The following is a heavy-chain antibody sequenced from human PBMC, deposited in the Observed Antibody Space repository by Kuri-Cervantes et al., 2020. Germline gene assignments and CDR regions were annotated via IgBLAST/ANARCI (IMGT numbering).Heavy chain of an antibody. CDR3: ASFAGGRAYFDY. D-gene: IGHD1-26*01. J-gene: IGHJ4*02. Sequence: SETLSLTCAVYGGSFSGYHCTWVRQPPGQGLEWIGYIYYSGSTNYNPSLKSRVTISVDTSKNQFSLKLSSVTAADTAVYYCASFAGGRAYFDYWGQGTLVTVSS. V-gene: IGHV4-34*01. CDR1: GGSFSGYH. CDR2: IYYSGST.